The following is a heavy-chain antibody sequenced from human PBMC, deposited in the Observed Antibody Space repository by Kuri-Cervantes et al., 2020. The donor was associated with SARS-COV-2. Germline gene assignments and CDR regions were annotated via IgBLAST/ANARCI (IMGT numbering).Heavy chain of an antibody. CDR3: AKGFGAAAGTAWYFDL. Sequence: GESLKISCAASGFTVSTNYMSWVRQAPGKGLEWVSLISWDGGSTYYADSVKGRFTISRDNSKNSLYLQMNSLRTEDTALYYCAKGFGAAAGTAWYFDLWGRGTLVTVSS. D-gene: IGHD6-13*01. CDR1: GFTVSTNY. CDR2: ISWDGGST. J-gene: IGHJ2*01. V-gene: IGHV3-43*01.